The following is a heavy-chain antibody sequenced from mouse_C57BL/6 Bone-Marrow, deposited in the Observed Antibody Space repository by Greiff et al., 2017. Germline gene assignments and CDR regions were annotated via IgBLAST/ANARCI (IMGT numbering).Heavy chain of an antibody. CDR1: GFTFSSYG. D-gene: IGHD2-3*01. J-gene: IGHJ4*01. CDR2: ISSGGSYT. CDR3: ARATMGSYYAMDY. V-gene: IGHV5-6*01. Sequence: EVMLVESGGDLVKPGGSLKLSCAASGFTFSSYGMSWVRQTPDQSLEWVATISSGGSYTYYPDSVKGRFTISRDNAKNTRYLQMSSLTSEDTAMEYCARATMGSYYAMDYWGQGTTVTVSS.